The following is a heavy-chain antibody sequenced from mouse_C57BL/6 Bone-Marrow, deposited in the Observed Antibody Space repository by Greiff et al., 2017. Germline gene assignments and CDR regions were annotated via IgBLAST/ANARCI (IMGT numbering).Heavy chain of an antibody. CDR2: ISSGGSYT. CDR3: ARQGGYDGYWYFDV. CDR1: GFTFSSYG. V-gene: IGHV5-6*01. Sequence: EVQVVESGGDLVKPGGSLKLSCAASGFTFSSYGMSWVRQTPDKRLEWVATISSGGSYTNYPDSVKGRFTISRDNAKNTLYLQMSSLKSEDTAMYYCARQGGYDGYWYFDVWGTGTTVTVSS. J-gene: IGHJ1*03. D-gene: IGHD2-2*01.